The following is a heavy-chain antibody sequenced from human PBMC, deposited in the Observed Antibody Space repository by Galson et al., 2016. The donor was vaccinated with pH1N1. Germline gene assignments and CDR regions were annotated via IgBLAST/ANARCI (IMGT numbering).Heavy chain of an antibody. J-gene: IGHJ4*02. CDR2: INKDGGDT. CDR3: ARFYGGNSDY. Sequence: SLRPSCAASGFTFSNFYMTWVRQAPGKGLEWVANINKDGGDTYYVDSVKGRFTISSDNAKNSLYLQLNSLRAEDTAVYYCARFYGGNSDYWGQGTLVTVSS. CDR1: GFTFSNFY. D-gene: IGHD4-23*01. V-gene: IGHV3-7*04.